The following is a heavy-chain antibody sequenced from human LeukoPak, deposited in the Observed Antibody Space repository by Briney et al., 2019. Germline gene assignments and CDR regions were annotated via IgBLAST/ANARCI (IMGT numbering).Heavy chain of an antibody. Sequence: PSETLSLTCTVSGGSINTYYWSWIRLPPGKGLEWIAYVRDNGENNYNPSLKSRVAISVDTANNQISLRLNFVTAADTAIYYCARQPANTAAFDIWGLGTMVAVSS. J-gene: IGHJ3*02. CDR1: GGSINTYY. V-gene: IGHV4-59*08. D-gene: IGHD5-18*01. CDR2: VRDNGEN. CDR3: ARQPANTAAFDI.